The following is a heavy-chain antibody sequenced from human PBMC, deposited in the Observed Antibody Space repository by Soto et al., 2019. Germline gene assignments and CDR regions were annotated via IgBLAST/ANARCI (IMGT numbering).Heavy chain of an antibody. V-gene: IGHV3-23*01. CDR1: GFAFGNSV. CDR3: AKLRPREPGWGGYHFEH. CDR2: IRGDNAA. J-gene: IGHJ4*02. D-gene: IGHD2-15*01. Sequence: GGSLRLSCAASGFAFGNSVMGYVRQAPGKGLEWVSSIRGDNAAYYADSVKGRFTISRDNSNNMLYLQMSYLRIEDTAVYYCAKLRPREPGWGGYHFEHWGQGAMVTVSS.